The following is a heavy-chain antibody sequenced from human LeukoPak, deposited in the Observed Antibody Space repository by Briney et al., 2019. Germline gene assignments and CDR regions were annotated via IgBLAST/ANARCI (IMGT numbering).Heavy chain of an antibody. J-gene: IGHJ6*03. CDR2: IYYSGST. V-gene: IGHV4-59*01. CDR1: GGSISSYY. CDR3: GRGPYYYYYMDV. Sequence: SETLSLTCTVSGGSISSYYCSWIRQPPGNGLEWIGYIYYSGSTNYNPSLKSRVTISVDTSKNQFSLKLSSVTAADTAVYYCGRGPYYYYYMDVWGKGTTVTISS.